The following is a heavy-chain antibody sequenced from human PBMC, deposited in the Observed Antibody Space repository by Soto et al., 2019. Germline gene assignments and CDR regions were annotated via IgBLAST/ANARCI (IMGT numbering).Heavy chain of an antibody. CDR1: GSSFTTYY. CDR2: INNRGNT. D-gene: IGHD5-18*01. Sequence: QVQLQQWGAGLLKPSETLSLTCALSGSSFTTYYWTWIRQPPGKGLDWIGEINNRGNTNYNPSLKSRVTISLDTSKTQFSLKLTSVTAADTAVYYCLMVTYPGLDVWGQGTTVTVSS. V-gene: IGHV4-34*02. CDR3: LMVTYPGLDV. J-gene: IGHJ6*02.